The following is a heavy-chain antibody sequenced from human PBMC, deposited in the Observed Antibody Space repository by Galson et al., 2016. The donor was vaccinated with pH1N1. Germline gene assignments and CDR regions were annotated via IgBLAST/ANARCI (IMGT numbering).Heavy chain of an antibody. D-gene: IGHD5-18*01. CDR2: IYYSGST. CDR1: GGSISSGGYY. V-gene: IGHV4-31*03. J-gene: IGHJ4*02. Sequence: LSLTCTVSGGSISSGGYYWSWIRQHPGKGLEWIGYIYYSGSTYYNPSLKSRATISVDTSKSQFSLKLSSVTAADTAVFYCARVPRGEQLYYFDYWGQGTLVTVSS. CDR3: ARVPRGEQLYYFDY.